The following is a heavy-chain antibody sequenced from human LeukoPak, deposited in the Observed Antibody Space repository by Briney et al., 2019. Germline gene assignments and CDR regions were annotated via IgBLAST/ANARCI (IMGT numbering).Heavy chain of an antibody. J-gene: IGHJ5*02. Sequence: GESLKISCKGSGYSFTNYWIGWVRQMPGKGLEWMGIIYPGDSDTRYSPSFQDQVTISADKSISTAYLQWSSLKASDTAMYYCARQRSTMRAYAGNWFDPWGQGTLVTVSS. CDR3: ARQRSTMRAYAGNWFDP. V-gene: IGHV5-51*01. CDR2: IYPGDSDT. CDR1: GYSFTNYW. D-gene: IGHD3-10*01.